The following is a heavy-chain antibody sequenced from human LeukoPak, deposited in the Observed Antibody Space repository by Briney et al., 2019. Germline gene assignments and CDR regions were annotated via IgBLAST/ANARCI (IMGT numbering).Heavy chain of an antibody. CDR2: ISYDGSNK. V-gene: IGHV3-30-3*01. CDR1: GFTFSSYA. J-gene: IGHJ1*01. D-gene: IGHD6-13*01. Sequence: GGSLRLSCAASGFTFSSYAMHWLRQAPGKGLEWMAVISYDGSNKYYADSVKGRFTISRDNSKNTLYLQMNSLRAEDTAVYYCARYSSSWYAEYFQHWGQGTLVTVSS. CDR3: ARYSSSWYAEYFQH.